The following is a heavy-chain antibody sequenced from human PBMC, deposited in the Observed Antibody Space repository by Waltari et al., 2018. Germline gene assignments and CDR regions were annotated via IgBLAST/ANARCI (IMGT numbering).Heavy chain of an antibody. CDR1: GFIFSSYG. J-gene: IGHJ4*02. V-gene: IGHV3-30-3*01. Sequence: QLVESGGGVVRPGGSLRLSCAASGFIFSSYGLHWGSQAPGKGLEWVAVTSYNGATRYDGESVKGRFTISRDNSNNTLDLQMDSLRSDDTGIYFCARDRDFGASGPYYFACWGRGTLVAVAS. D-gene: IGHD3-16*01. CDR2: TSYNGATR. CDR3: ARDRDFGASGPYYFAC.